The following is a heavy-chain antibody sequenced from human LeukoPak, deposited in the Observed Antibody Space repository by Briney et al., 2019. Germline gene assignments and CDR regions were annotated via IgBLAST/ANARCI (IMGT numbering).Heavy chain of an antibody. Sequence: GGSLRLSCAASGFTFSSYAMSWVRQAPGKGLEWVSAISGSGGSTYYADSVEGRFTISRDNSKNTLYLQLNSLRAEDTAVYYCEKDLSFTTKISPIDYWGQPTLVTVSS. J-gene: IGHJ4*02. CDR2: ISGSGGST. CDR3: EKDLSFTTKISPIDY. D-gene: IGHD4-11*01. V-gene: IGHV3-23*01. CDR1: GFTFSSYA.